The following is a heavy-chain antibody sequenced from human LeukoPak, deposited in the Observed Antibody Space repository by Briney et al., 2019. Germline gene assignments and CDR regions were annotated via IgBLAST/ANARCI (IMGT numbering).Heavy chain of an antibody. CDR1: GFTFSTYA. Sequence: GGSLRLSCAASGFTFSTYAMTWVRQAPGKGLEWVSSISGGGDTTYYADSVKGRFTISRDNSKNTLYLQMNSLRAEDTAVYYCAKANSGGYASFDYWGQGTLVTVSS. CDR2: ISGGGDTT. D-gene: IGHD1-26*01. J-gene: IGHJ4*02. CDR3: AKANSGGYASFDY. V-gene: IGHV3-23*01.